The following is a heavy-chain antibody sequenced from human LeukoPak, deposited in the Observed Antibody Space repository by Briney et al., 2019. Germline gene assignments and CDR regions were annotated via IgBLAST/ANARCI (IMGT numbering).Heavy chain of an antibody. Sequence: PGGSLRLSCAASGFTVSSNYMSWVRRAPGKGLEWVSVIYRGGSTYYADSVKGRFSISRDNSKNTLYLQMNSLRAEDTAVYYCARVGGTYFDYWGQGTLVTVSS. CDR2: IYRGGST. CDR1: GFTVSSNY. CDR3: ARVGGTYFDY. D-gene: IGHD1/OR15-1a*01. V-gene: IGHV3-53*01. J-gene: IGHJ4*02.